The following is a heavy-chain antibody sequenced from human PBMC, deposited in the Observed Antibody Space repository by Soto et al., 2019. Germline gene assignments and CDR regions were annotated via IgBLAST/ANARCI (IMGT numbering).Heavy chain of an antibody. Sequence: QVQLVQSGAEVKKPGSSVKVSCKASGGTFSSYAISWVRQAPGQGLEWMGGIIPIFGTANYAQKFQCRVTITADESTSTAYMERSSLRSEDTAVYYCARKSPGLRYFDWPYYYYGMDVWGQATTVTVSS. CDR1: GGTFSSYA. CDR3: ARKSPGLRYFDWPYYYYGMDV. V-gene: IGHV1-69*12. D-gene: IGHD3-9*01. J-gene: IGHJ6*02. CDR2: IIPIFGTA.